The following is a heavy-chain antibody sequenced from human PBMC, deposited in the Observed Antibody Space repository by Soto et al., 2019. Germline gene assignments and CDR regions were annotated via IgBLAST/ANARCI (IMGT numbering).Heavy chain of an antibody. D-gene: IGHD6-25*01. Sequence: SVKVSCKASGGTFSSYTISWVRQAPGQGLEWMGRIIPILGIANYADSVKGRFTISRDNSKNTLYLQMNSLRAEDTAVYYCARDIRGIAASWGQGTLVTVSS. CDR1: GGTFSSYT. CDR3: ARDIRGIAAS. V-gene: IGHV1-69*04. J-gene: IGHJ4*02. CDR2: IIPILGIA.